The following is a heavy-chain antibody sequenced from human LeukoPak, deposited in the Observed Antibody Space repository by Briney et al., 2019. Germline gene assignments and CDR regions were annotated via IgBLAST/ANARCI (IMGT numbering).Heavy chain of an antibody. D-gene: IGHD3-10*01. CDR3: ARGSITMASFDP. V-gene: IGHV1-46*01. J-gene: IGHJ5*02. Sequence: VSVKVSCKASGYTFTSYYMHWVRQAPGQGLEWMGIINPSGGSTSYAQKFRGRVTMTRDTSTSTVYMELSSLRSEDTAVYYCARGSITMASFDPWGQGTLVTVSS. CDR2: INPSGGST. CDR1: GYTFTSYY.